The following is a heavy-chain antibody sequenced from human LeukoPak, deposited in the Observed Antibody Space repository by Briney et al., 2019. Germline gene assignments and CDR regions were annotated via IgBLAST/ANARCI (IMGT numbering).Heavy chain of an antibody. D-gene: IGHD6-6*01. V-gene: IGHV3-30*02. CDR2: IRYDGSNK. CDR1: GFTFSSYG. Sequence: GGSLRLSCAASGFTFSSYGMHWVRQAPGKGLEWVAYIRYDGSNKYYPDSVKGRFTISRDNSKSTLYLQMNSLRAEDTAVYYCAREESSSSGYYFDYWGQGTLVTVSS. J-gene: IGHJ4*02. CDR3: AREESSSSGYYFDY.